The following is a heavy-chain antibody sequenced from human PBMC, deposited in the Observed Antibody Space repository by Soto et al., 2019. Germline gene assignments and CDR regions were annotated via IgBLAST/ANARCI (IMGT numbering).Heavy chain of an antibody. Sequence: ASVKVSCKTSGYTFSSYSINWVRQAPGQGLEWMAWISTYSGDTHFAEWVQGRVTVTLDKSARTAFMEMRGLTSDDTAVYFCARDNGYYALWGQGTLATVSS. CDR1: GYTFSSYS. D-gene: IGHD2-2*01. CDR2: ISTYSGDT. CDR3: ARDNGYYAL. J-gene: IGHJ4*02. V-gene: IGHV1-18*04.